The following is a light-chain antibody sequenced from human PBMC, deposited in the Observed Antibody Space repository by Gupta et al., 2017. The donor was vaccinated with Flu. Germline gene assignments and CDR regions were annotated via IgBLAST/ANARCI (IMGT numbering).Light chain of an antibody. Sequence: QSALTQPPSVSGSPGQSVTISCTGTSSDVGNYNRVSWYQQAPDTAPKLMIYEVSNRPSGVPDRFSGSKSGNPASLTISGLQAEDEADYYCTSYTSSYTYLFGTGTKVTVL. J-gene: IGLJ1*01. CDR1: SSDVGNYNR. CDR2: EVS. CDR3: TSYTSSYTYL. V-gene: IGLV2-18*02.